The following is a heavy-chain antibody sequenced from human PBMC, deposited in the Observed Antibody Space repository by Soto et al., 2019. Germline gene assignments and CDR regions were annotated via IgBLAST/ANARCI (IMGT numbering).Heavy chain of an antibody. Sequence: ASVKVSCKASGYTFTSYGISWVRQAPGQGLEWMGWISAYNGNTNYAQKLQGRVTMTTDTSTSTAYMELRSLRSDDTAVYYCARVTRHDYGDYDEGVTFDYWGQGTLVTVSS. J-gene: IGHJ4*02. V-gene: IGHV1-18*01. CDR2: ISAYNGNT. CDR1: GYTFTSYG. D-gene: IGHD4-17*01. CDR3: ARVTRHDYGDYDEGVTFDY.